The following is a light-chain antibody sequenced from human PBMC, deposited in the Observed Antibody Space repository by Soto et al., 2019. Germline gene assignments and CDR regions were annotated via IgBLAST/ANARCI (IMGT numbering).Light chain of an antibody. CDR1: QSVSSSY. J-gene: IGKJ1*01. V-gene: IGKV3-20*01. Sequence: EIVLTQSPGILSLSPGERATLSCRASQSVSSSYLAWYQQKPGQAPRLLIYGASSRATGIPDRFSGSGSGTDFTLTTSRLEPEDFAVYYCQQYGSSPRTFGQGTKVDI. CDR2: GAS. CDR3: QQYGSSPRT.